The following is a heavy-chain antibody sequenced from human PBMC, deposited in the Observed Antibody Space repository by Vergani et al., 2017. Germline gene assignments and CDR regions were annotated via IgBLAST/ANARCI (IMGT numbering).Heavy chain of an antibody. Sequence: QVQLVESGGGVVQPGRSLRLSCAASGFTFSSYGMHWVRQAPGKGLEWVAVISYDGSNKYYADSVKGRFTISRDNSKNTLYLQMNSLRAEDTAVYYCAKDKPSRGGWELLEGFDYWGQGTLVTVSS. V-gene: IGHV3-30*18. J-gene: IGHJ4*02. CDR2: ISYDGSNK. D-gene: IGHD1-26*01. CDR1: GFTFSSYG. CDR3: AKDKPSRGGWELLEGFDY.